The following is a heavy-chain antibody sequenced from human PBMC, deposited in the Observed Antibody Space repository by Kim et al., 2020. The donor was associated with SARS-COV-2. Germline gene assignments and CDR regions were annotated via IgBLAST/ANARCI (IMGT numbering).Heavy chain of an antibody. V-gene: IGHV1-46*01. D-gene: IGHD1-1*01. Sequence: KFQGRVTMTRETSASTVYMELSSLRSEDTAVYYCARDLLEPSYYYYGMDVWGQGTTVTVSS. CDR3: ARDLLEPSYYYYGMDV. J-gene: IGHJ6*02.